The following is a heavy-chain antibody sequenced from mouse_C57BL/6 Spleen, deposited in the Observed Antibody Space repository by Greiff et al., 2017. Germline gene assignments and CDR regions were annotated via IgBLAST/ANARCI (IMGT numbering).Heavy chain of an antibody. D-gene: IGHD1-1*01. CDR2: IYPGSGNT. CDR3: AIPYYDGSSFYAMDY. CDR1: GYTFTDSY. Sequence: VKLMQSGAELVRPGASVQLSCKASGYTFTDSYINWVKQRPGQGLEWIARIYPGSGNTYYNEKFKGKATLTAEKSSSTAYMQRSSLTSEDSAVYFCAIPYYDGSSFYAMDYWGQGASVTVSS. V-gene: IGHV1-76*01. J-gene: IGHJ4*01.